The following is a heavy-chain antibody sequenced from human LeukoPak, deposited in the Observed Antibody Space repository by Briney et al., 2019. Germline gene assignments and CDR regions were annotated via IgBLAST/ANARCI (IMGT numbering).Heavy chain of an antibody. D-gene: IGHD3-22*01. J-gene: IGHJ4*02. CDR1: GFTFSSYS. CDR3: ARDHRGYYDSSGEFDY. Sequence: KPGGSLRLSCAASGFTFSSYSMNWVRQAPGKGLEWVSSISSSSSYIYYADSVKGRFTISRDNAKNSLYLQMNSLRAEDTAVYYCARDHRGYYDSSGEFDYWGQGTLVTVSS. CDR2: ISSSSSYI. V-gene: IGHV3-21*01.